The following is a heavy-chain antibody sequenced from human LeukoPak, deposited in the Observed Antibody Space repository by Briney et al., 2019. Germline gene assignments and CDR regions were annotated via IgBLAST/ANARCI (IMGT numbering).Heavy chain of an antibody. V-gene: IGHV3-53*01. D-gene: IGHD5-18*01. Sequence: PGGSLRLSCAASGFNVSSNYMSWVHQAPGKGLEWVSLLYSGGSAFHADSVKGRFTISRDNSKNTLYLQLNSLRAEDTAVYYCARAGGGYRYGYYYHFYMDVWGKGTTVTVSS. CDR3: ARAGGGYRYGYYYHFYMDV. CDR1: GFNVSSNY. J-gene: IGHJ6*03. CDR2: LYSGGSA.